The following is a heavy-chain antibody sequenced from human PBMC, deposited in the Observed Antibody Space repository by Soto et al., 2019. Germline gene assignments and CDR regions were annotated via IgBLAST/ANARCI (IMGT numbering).Heavy chain of an antibody. CDR1: GDSVSSSSYY. J-gene: IGHJ4*02. D-gene: IGHD5-18*01. CDR3: ASASAKLLIQPKFDS. CDR2: IYYSGST. V-gene: IGHV4-61*01. Sequence: QVQLQESGPGLVKPSETLSLTCTVSGDSVSSSSYYWSWIRQPPGKGLEWIGYIYYSGSTNYNPSLKSRVTISVDTSKNQFSLKLSSVTAADTAVYYCASASAKLLIQPKFDSWGQGTLVTVSS.